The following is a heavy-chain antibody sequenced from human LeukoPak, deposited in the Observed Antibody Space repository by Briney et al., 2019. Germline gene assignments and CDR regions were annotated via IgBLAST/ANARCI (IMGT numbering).Heavy chain of an antibody. CDR3: ARGPSTVTHTKFDY. CDR1: GFTFSSYW. J-gene: IGHJ4*02. V-gene: IGHV3-7*01. CDR2: IKQDGSEK. D-gene: IGHD4-17*01. Sequence: GGSLRLSCAASGFTFSSYWVSWVRQAPGKGLEWVANIKQDGSEKYYVDSVKGRFTISRDNAKNSLYLQMNSLRAEDTAVYYCARGPSTVTHTKFDYWGQGTLVTVSS.